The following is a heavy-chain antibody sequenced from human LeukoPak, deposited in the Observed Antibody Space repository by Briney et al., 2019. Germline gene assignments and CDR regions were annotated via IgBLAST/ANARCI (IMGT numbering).Heavy chain of an antibody. CDR1: GGSLSRYY. CDR3: ARERLGTHAFDI. J-gene: IGHJ3*02. CDR2: IYPSGRT. D-gene: IGHD7-27*01. Sequence: SETLSLTCTVSGGSLSRYYWSWIRQPAGKGLEWIGRIYPSGRTNYNPSLKSRVTMSVDTSKNQFSLKLSSVTAADTAVYYCARERLGTHAFDIWGQGTMVTVSS. V-gene: IGHV4-4*07.